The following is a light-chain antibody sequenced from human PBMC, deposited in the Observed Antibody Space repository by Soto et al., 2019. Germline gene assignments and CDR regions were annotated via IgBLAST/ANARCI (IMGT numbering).Light chain of an antibody. Sequence: QSALTQPASVSGWPGQSITIYCTGTSSDVGGSIYVSWYQLSPGKAPKLLIYDVDRPSGVSNCFSGSKSSNTASLTISGVQAEDEDDYYCNAYTSSGTVVFGGGTKLTVL. J-gene: IGLJ3*02. CDR3: NAYTSSGTVV. CDR2: DV. CDR1: SSDVGGSIY. V-gene: IGLV2-14*01.